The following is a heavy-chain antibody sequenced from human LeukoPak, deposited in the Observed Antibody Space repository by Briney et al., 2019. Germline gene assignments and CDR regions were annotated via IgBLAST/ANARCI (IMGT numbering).Heavy chain of an antibody. J-gene: IGHJ4*02. Sequence: PGGSLRLSCAASGFTFSSYAMHWVRQAPGKGLEWVAVISYDGSNKYYADSVKGRFTISRDNSKNTLYLQMNSLRAEDTAVYYCAKDGGWLYYFDYWGQGTLVTVSS. CDR1: GFTFSSYA. V-gene: IGHV3-30-3*01. CDR2: ISYDGSNK. CDR3: AKDGGWLYYFDY. D-gene: IGHD6-19*01.